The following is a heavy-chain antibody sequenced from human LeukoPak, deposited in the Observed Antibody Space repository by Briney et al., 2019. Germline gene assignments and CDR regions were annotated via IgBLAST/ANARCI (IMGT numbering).Heavy chain of an antibody. CDR3: ARRQRGKGYYYYMDV. V-gene: IGHV1-2*02. Sequence: GASVKVSCKASGYTFTGYYMHWVRQAPGQGLEWMGWINPNSGGTNYAQKFQGRVTMTRDTSISTAYMELSRLRSDDTAVYYCARRQRGKGYYYYMDVWGKGTTVTISS. D-gene: IGHD4-23*01. J-gene: IGHJ6*03. CDR1: GYTFTGYY. CDR2: INPNSGGT.